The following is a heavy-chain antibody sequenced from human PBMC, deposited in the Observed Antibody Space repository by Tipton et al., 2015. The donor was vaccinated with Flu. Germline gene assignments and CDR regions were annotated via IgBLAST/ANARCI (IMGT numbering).Heavy chain of an antibody. D-gene: IGHD6-19*01. CDR1: GGSISSGDYY. CDR2: FFYPGST. J-gene: IGHJ4*02. V-gene: IGHV4-39*07. Sequence: TLSLTCTVSGGSISSGDYYWGWIRQPPGKGLEWIGTFFYPGSTDYNPSLKSRVTISVDTSKNHFSVNPKSVTAADTAVYYCARGISGWYVYWGQGTLVTVSS. CDR3: ARGISGWYVY.